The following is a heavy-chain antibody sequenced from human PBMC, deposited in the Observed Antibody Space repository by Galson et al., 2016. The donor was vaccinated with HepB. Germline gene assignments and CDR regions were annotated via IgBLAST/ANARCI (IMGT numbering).Heavy chain of an antibody. Sequence: SETLSLTCTVSGGSISSYYWSWIRQPAGKGLEWIGHIYTSGSTNYNPSLKSRVTMSVDTPKNQFSLRLTSVTAADTAVFYCAREGGHRTGYFDYWGQGTLVTVSS. V-gene: IGHV4-4*07. CDR1: GGSISSYY. CDR2: IYTSGST. J-gene: IGHJ4*02. CDR3: AREGGHRTGYFDY. D-gene: IGHD1-14*01.